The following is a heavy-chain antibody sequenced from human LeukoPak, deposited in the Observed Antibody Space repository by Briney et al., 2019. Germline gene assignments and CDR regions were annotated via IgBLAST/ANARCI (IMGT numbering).Heavy chain of an antibody. J-gene: IGHJ5*02. CDR3: ARAETYYDFWSGHIGGNWFGP. CDR1: GGSISSSSYY. Sequence: SETLSLTCTVSGGSISSSSYYWGWIRQPPGKGLEWIGSIYYSGSTYYNPSLKSRVTISVDTSKNQFSLKLSSVTAADTAVYYCARAETYYDFWSGHIGGNWFGPWGQGTLVTVSS. D-gene: IGHD3-3*01. CDR2: IYYSGST. V-gene: IGHV4-39*01.